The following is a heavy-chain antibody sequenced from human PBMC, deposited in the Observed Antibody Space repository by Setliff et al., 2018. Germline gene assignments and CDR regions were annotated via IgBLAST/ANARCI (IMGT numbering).Heavy chain of an antibody. CDR3: ANWPGTPTMTTFFGPLDY. V-gene: IGHV3-23*01. D-gene: IGHD4-17*01. CDR2: ISGSGRNT. CDR1: GFSFSSYA. Sequence: LRLSCAASGFSFSSYAMSWVRQAPGKGLEWVSGISGSGRNTYYADSVKGRFTISRDISENTLYLQMNSLRPEDTAVYYCANWPGTPTMTTFFGPLDYWGQGTLVTVSS. J-gene: IGHJ4*02.